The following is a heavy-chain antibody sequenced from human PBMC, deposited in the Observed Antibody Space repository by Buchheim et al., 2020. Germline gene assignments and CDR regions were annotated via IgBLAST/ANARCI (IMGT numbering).Heavy chain of an antibody. V-gene: IGHV4-38-2*02. CDR2: IYHSGST. CDR3: ARGVIQLGN. Sequence: QVQLQESGPGLVKPSETLSLTCTVSGYSISSGYYWGWIRQPPGKGLEWIGSIYHSGSTYYNPSLKSRVTISVDTSKNQFSLKLSSVTAADTAVYYCARGVIQLGNWGQGTL. J-gene: IGHJ4*02. D-gene: IGHD5-18*01. CDR1: GYSISSGYY.